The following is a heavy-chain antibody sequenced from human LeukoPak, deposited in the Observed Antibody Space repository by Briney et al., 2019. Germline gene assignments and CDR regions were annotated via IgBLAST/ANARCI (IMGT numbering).Heavy chain of an antibody. J-gene: IGHJ4*02. CDR2: INTGNGNT. V-gene: IGHV1-3*04. Sequence: ASVKVSCKASGYTFTNYVMHWVRQAPGQRLEWMGWINTGNGNTKYSQKFQGRVIITRDTSASTAYMELSSLRSEDTAVYYCARTPLFGELLYIDYWGQGALVTVSS. D-gene: IGHD3-10*02. CDR1: GYTFTNYV. CDR3: ARTPLFGELLYIDY.